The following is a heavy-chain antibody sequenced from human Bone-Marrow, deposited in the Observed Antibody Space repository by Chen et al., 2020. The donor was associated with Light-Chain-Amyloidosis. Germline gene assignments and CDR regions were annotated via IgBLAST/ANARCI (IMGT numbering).Heavy chain of an antibody. V-gene: IGHV5-51*01. CDR2: IYPDDSDA. CDR1: GYTFPNYW. CDR3: ARRRDGYNFDY. J-gene: IGHJ4*02. Sequence: GYTFPNYWIGWVRQMPGKGLEWMVVIYPDDSDARYSPSFEGQVTISADKSITTAYLQWRSLKASDTAMYYCARRRDGYNFDYWGQGTLVTVSS. D-gene: IGHD5-12*01.